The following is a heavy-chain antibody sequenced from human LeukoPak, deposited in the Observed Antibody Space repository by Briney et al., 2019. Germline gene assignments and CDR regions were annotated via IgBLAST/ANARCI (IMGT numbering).Heavy chain of an antibody. J-gene: IGHJ4*02. CDR1: GYSFTSYW. Sequence: GESLKISCKGSGYSFTSYWISWVRQMPGKGLEWMGRIDPSDSYTNYSPSFQGYVTISVDKSISTAYLQWSSLKASDTAMYYCARRLQRHFDYWGQGTLVTVSS. CDR2: IDPSDSYT. V-gene: IGHV5-10-1*01. CDR3: ARRLQRHFDY. D-gene: IGHD2-15*01.